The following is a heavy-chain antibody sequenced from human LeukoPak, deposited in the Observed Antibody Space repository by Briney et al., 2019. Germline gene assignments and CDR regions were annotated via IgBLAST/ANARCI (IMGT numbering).Heavy chain of an antibody. V-gene: IGHV4-59*01. CDR3: ARQPSSWFTSFDS. Sequence: SETLSLICTVSGGSLSSYFWSWIRQPPGKGLEWIAYIYYSGSTNYNPSLKSRVTISVDTSKNQFSLKLSSVTAADTAVYYCARQPSSWFTSFDSWGQGTLVTVSS. J-gene: IGHJ4*02. D-gene: IGHD6-13*01. CDR2: IYYSGST. CDR1: GGSLSSYF.